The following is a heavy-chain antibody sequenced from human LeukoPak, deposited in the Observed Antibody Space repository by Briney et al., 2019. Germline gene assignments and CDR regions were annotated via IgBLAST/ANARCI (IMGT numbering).Heavy chain of an antibody. Sequence: ASVKVSCKASGYTFTSYGISWVRQAPGQGLEWMGWISAYYGNTNYAQKFQGRVTMTTDTSPSTAYMELRSLRSDDTAVYYCARVDYYGRSGPTGPLSNWGQGTLVTVSS. V-gene: IGHV1-18*01. CDR2: ISAYYGNT. J-gene: IGHJ4*02. CDR1: GYTFTSYG. D-gene: IGHD3-22*01. CDR3: ARVDYYGRSGPTGPLSN.